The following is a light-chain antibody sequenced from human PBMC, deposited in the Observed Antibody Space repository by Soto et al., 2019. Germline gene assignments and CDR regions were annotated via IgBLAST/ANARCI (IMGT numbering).Light chain of an antibody. J-gene: IGLJ3*02. Sequence: QSVLTQPPSVSEAPGRRVTISCSGSSSNIGNNAVNWYQQLPGKAPKLLIFYDDLLPSGVSDRFSGSKSGTSASLAISGLQSEDEADYYCAAWDDSLNGLVFGGGTKLTVL. CDR2: YDD. CDR3: AAWDDSLNGLV. V-gene: IGLV1-36*01. CDR1: SSNIGNNA.